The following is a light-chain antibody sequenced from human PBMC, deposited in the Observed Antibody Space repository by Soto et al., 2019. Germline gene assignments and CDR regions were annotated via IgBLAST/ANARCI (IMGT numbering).Light chain of an antibody. Sequence: DIQMPQSPSTLSASVGDRVTITCRASQSISSWLAWYQQKPGKAPKLLIYDASSLESGVPSRFSGSGSGTEFTLTISSLQPDDFATYYCQQYNSNTFGGGTKVEIK. V-gene: IGKV1-5*01. CDR3: QQYNSNT. CDR1: QSISSW. J-gene: IGKJ4*01. CDR2: DAS.